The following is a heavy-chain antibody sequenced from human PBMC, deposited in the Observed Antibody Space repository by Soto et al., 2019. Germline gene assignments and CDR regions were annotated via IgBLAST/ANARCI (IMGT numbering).Heavy chain of an antibody. CDR3: ARDLSEPNYYYYMDV. CDR2: IYYSGST. J-gene: IGHJ6*03. Sequence: PSETLSLTCTVSAGSITSCGYYCSWIRPHPGKRLEWIGYIYYSGSTYYNPSLKSRVTISVDTSKNQFSLKLSSVTAADTAVYYCARDLSEPNYYYYMDVWGKGTTVTVS. CDR1: AGSITSCGYY. V-gene: IGHV4-31*03.